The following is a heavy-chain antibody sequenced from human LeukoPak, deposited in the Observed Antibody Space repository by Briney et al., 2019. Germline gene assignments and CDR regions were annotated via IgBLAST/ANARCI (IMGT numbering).Heavy chain of an antibody. J-gene: IGHJ3*02. CDR1: GGSISSYY. CDR2: IYYSGST. Sequence: PSETLSLTCTVSGGSISSYYWSWIRQPPGKGLEWIGYIYYSGSTNYNPSLKSRVTISVDTSKNQFSLKLSSVTAADTAVYYCAGDAHYYDSSGYYYFGAFDIWGQGTMVTVSS. D-gene: IGHD3-22*01. CDR3: AGDAHYYDSSGYYYFGAFDI. V-gene: IGHV4-59*08.